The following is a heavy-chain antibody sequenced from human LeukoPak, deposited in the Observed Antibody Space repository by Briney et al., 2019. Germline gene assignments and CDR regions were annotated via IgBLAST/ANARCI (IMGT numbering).Heavy chain of an antibody. V-gene: IGHV3-53*01. D-gene: IGHD5-18*01. Sequence: GGSLRLSCAVSGFTVSSNYMNWVRQAPGKGLEWVSIIYSGGSTYYADSVKGRFTISRDNSKNTLYLQMNSLRAEDTAVYYCAREMDSAMVPYFDYWGQGTLVTVSS. CDR3: AREMDSAMVPYFDY. J-gene: IGHJ4*02. CDR1: GFTVSSNY. CDR2: IYSGGST.